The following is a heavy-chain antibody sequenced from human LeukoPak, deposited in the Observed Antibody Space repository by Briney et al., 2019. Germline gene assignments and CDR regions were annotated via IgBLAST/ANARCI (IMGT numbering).Heavy chain of an antibody. CDR3: ARGRGTYYYDSSGFSL. J-gene: IGHJ4*02. CDR1: SESFSGYF. V-gene: IGHV4-34*01. Sequence: SETLSLTCAIYSESFSGYFWSWIRQPPGKGLEWIGEINYSGSTNYNPSLKSRVTISVDTSKNQFSLKLSSVTAADTAVYYCARGRGTYYYDSSGFSLWGQGTLVTVSS. D-gene: IGHD3-22*01. CDR2: INYSGST.